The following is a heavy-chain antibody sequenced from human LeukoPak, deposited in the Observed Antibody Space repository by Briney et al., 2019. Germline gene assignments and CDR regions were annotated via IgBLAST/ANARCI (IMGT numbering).Heavy chain of an antibody. CDR1: GYTFTSYG. V-gene: IGHV1-18*01. CDR2: ISAYNGNT. D-gene: IGHD1-14*01. J-gene: IGHJ6*02. CDR3: ARDQGNPVGHYYYYGMDV. Sequence: ASVKVSCKASGYTFTSYGISWVRQAPGQGLEWMGWISAYNGNTNYAQKLQGRVTMTTDTSTSTAYMELRSLRSDDTAVYYCARDQGNPVGHYYYYGMDVWGQGTTVTVSS.